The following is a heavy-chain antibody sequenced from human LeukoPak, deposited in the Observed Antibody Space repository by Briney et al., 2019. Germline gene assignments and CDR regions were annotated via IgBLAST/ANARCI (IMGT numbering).Heavy chain of an antibody. J-gene: IGHJ5*02. CDR3: ARGTSLDDFWSGYNWFDP. CDR2: IYYSGST. Sequence: SETLSLTCTVSGGSISSYYWSWIRQPPGKGLEWIGYIYYSGSTNYNPSLKSRVTISVDTSKNQFSLKLSSVTAADTAVYYCARGTSLDDFWSGYNWFDPWGQGILVTVSS. D-gene: IGHD3-3*01. CDR1: GGSISSYY. V-gene: IGHV4-59*01.